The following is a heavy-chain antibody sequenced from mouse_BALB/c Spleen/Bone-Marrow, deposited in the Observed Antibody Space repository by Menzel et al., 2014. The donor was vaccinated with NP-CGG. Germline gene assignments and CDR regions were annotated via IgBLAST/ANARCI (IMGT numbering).Heavy chain of an antibody. D-gene: IGHD2-1*01. CDR3: TRGDGNYWYFDV. Sequence: LQQSGSELVRPGASVKLSCKASGYTFTSYWMHWVKQRHGQGLEWIGNTYPGSGSTSYDEKFKSKGTLTVDASSSTAYMHLSSLTSEDSAVYYCTRGDGNYWYFDVWGAGTTVTVSS. CDR2: TYPGSGST. J-gene: IGHJ1*01. V-gene: IGHV1S22*01. CDR1: GYTFTSYW.